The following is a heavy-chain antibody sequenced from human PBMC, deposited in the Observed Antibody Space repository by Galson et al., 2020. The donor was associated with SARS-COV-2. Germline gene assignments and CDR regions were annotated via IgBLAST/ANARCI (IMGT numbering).Heavy chain of an antibody. CDR3: ARGAFGSTTTFDT. V-gene: IGHV4-31*03. CDR1: GGSISSGGYY. Sequence: SETLSLTCTVSGGSISSGGYYWTWIRQHPGKGLEWIGYVYDSGSTYYNPSLKSRVTTSVDTSKNQFSLKLSSVTAADTAVYYCARGAFGSTTTFDTWGQGTLVTVSS. D-gene: IGHD2-2*01. J-gene: IGHJ4*02. CDR2: VYDSGST.